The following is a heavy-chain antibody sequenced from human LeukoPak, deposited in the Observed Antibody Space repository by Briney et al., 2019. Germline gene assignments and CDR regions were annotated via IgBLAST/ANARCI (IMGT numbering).Heavy chain of an antibody. V-gene: IGHV4-34*01. J-gene: IGHJ4*02. CDR2: INHSGST. CDR3: ARGLYDYVWGSYRPPFDY. Sequence: SETLSLTCAVYGGSFSGYYWSWLRQPPGKGLEWIGGINHSGSTNYNPSLKSRVTISVDTSKNQFSLKLSSVTAADTAVYYCARGLYDYVWGSYRPPFDYWGQGTLVTVSS. D-gene: IGHD3-16*02. CDR1: GGSFSGYY.